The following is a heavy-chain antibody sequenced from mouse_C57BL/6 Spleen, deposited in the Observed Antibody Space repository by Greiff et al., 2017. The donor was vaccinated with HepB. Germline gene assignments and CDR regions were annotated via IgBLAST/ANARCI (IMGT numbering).Heavy chain of an antibody. CDR1: GYTFTSYG. Sequence: QVQLQQSGAELARPGASVKLSCKASGYTFTSYGISWVKQRTGQGLEWIGEIYPRSGNTYYNEKFKGKATLTADKSSSTAYMELRSLTSEDSAVYFCATITTVVGYAMDYWGQGTSVTVSS. V-gene: IGHV1-81*01. CDR3: ATITTVVGYAMDY. CDR2: IYPRSGNT. J-gene: IGHJ4*01. D-gene: IGHD1-1*01.